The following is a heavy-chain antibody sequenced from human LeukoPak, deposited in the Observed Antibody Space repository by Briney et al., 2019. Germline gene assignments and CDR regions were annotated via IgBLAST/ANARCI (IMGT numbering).Heavy chain of an antibody. CDR3: ARSPDILTGENFDY. Sequence: ASVKVSCKASGYTFSGYYMHGVRQAPGQGLEWMGWINPKSGGTNEAQKFHDRVTMTRDTSIRTAYMEVSRLRSDDTAVYYCARSPDILTGENFDYWGQGTLVTVSS. CDR1: GYTFSGYY. CDR2: INPKSGGT. J-gene: IGHJ4*02. V-gene: IGHV1-2*02. D-gene: IGHD3-9*01.